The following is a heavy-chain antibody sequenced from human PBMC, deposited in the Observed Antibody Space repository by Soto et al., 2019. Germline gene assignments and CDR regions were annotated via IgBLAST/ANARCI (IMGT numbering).Heavy chain of an antibody. Sequence: GASVKVSCKASGYTFTSYGISWVRQAPGQGLEWMGWISAYNGNTNYAQKLQGRVTMTTDTSTSTAYMELRSLRSDDTAVYYCARVHGDTAMVKRYYYYYGMDVWGQGTTVTVSS. CDR3: ARVHGDTAMVKRYYYYYGMDV. V-gene: IGHV1-18*04. J-gene: IGHJ6*02. D-gene: IGHD5-18*01. CDR2: ISAYNGNT. CDR1: GYTFTSYG.